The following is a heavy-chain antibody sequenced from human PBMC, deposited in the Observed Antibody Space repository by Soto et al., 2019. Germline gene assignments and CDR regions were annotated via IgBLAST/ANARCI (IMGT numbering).Heavy chain of an antibody. V-gene: IGHV4-30-4*01. Sequence: SETLSLTCTVSGGSVSSGDHYWSWIRQPPGKGLEWIGYIYYSGTTYYNPSLKSRLIMSVDTSKNQFSLKLTSVTVADTAVYYCARIPRQYCSGGSCYSARNFDYWGQGTLVTVSS. D-gene: IGHD2-15*01. CDR1: GGSVSSGDHY. CDR3: ARIPRQYCSGGSCYSARNFDY. CDR2: IYYSGTT. J-gene: IGHJ4*02.